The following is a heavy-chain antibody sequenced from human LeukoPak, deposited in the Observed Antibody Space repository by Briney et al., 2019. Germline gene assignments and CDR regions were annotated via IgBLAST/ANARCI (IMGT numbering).Heavy chain of an antibody. V-gene: IGHV3-30*03. CDR2: ISYDGSNK. CDR1: GFTFSSYG. D-gene: IGHD6-13*01. Sequence: QPGRSLRLSCAASGFTFSSYGMHWVRQAPGKGLEWVAVISYDGSNKYYADSVKGRFTVSRDNAKKSLYLQMNSLRADDTAVYYCTRDEDEELVRDYWGQGTLVTVSS. CDR3: TRDEDEELVRDY. J-gene: IGHJ4*02.